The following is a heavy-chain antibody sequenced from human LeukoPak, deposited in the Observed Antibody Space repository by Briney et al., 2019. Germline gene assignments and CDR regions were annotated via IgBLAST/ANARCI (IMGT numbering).Heavy chain of an antibody. D-gene: IGHD1-26*01. V-gene: IGHV3-21*01. CDR3: AKALIVGATKSGVDY. CDR1: GFTFSSYS. J-gene: IGHJ4*02. Sequence: GGSLRLSCAASGFTFSSYSMNWVRQAPGKGLEWVSSISSSSSYIYYADSVKGRFTISRDNAKNSLYLQMNSLRAEDTAVYYWAKALIVGATKSGVDYWGQGTLVTVSS. CDR2: ISSSSSYI.